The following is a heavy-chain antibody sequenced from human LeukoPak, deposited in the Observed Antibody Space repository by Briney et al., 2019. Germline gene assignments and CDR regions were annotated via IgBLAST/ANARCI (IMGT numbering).Heavy chain of an antibody. CDR1: GFTFSDYY. D-gene: IGHD6-19*01. CDR2: ISSSGSTI. CDR3: AREDKGGSGWYRAFFDY. Sequence: PGGSLRLSCAASGFTFSDYYMSWIRQAPGKGLEWVSYISSSGSTIYYADSVKGRFTISRDNAKNSLYLQMNSLRAGDTAVYYCAREDKGGSGWYRAFFDYWGQGTLVTVSS. V-gene: IGHV3-11*04. J-gene: IGHJ4*02.